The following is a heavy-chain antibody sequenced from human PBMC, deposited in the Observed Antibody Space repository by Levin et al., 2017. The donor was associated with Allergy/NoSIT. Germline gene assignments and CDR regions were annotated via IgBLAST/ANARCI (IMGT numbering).Heavy chain of an antibody. CDR3: ARELFDGAVG. CDR2: ISSSSSYT. D-gene: IGHD3-10*02. CDR1: GFTFSDYY. Sequence: GESLKISCAASGFTFSDYYMSWIRQAPGKGLEWVSYISSSSSYTNYADSVKGRFTISRDNAKNSLYLQMNSLRAEDTAVYYCARELFDGAVGWGQGTLVTVSS. J-gene: IGHJ4*02. V-gene: IGHV3-11*05.